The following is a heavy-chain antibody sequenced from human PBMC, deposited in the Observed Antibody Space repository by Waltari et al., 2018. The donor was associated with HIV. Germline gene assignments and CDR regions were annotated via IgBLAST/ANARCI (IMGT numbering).Heavy chain of an antibody. V-gene: IGHV3-53*04. D-gene: IGHD5-12*01. CDR2: IYSGGTT. J-gene: IGHJ4*02. Sequence: EVQLVESGGGLVQPGGSLRLSCEVSGFTVSSNYMSWVRQAPGKGLELVSSIYSGGTTYYTDSVEGRFTISRHNSRNTLYLQMNSLRVEDTAVYYCARRGGSGYDPFDYWGQGTLVTVSS. CDR3: ARRGGSGYDPFDY. CDR1: GFTVSSNY.